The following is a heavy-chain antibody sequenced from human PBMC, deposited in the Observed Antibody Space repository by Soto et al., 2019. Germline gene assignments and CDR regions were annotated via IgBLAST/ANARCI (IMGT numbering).Heavy chain of an antibody. CDR3: AGGKALEV. V-gene: IGHV3-7*01. J-gene: IGHJ6*02. CDR1: LFTFSTDW. Sequence: GTLRLSCAASLFTFSTDWMTWVRLSPWQGLEWVANINQDGNEKYYMGSVSRRFTISRDNAKNSLYLQMTSLRAEDTAVYYCAGGKALEVWGQGTTVTVSS. D-gene: IGHD6-6*01. CDR2: INQDGNEK.